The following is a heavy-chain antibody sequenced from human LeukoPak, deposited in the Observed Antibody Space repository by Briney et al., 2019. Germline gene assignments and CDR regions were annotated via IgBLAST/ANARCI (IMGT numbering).Heavy chain of an antibody. J-gene: IGHJ4*02. CDR3: ARAGRRQKDDPGDY. CDR2: ISSSSSYI. V-gene: IGHV3-21*01. D-gene: IGHD3-16*01. Sequence: GGSLRLSCAASGFTFSSYSMNWVRQAPGKGLEWVSSISSSSSYIYYADSVKGRFTISKDNAKNSLFLQMNSLRAEDTAVYYCARAGRRQKDDPGDYWGQGTLVTVSS. CDR1: GFTFSSYS.